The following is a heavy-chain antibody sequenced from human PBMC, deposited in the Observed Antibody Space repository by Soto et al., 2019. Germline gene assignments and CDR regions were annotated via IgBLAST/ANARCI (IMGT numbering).Heavy chain of an antibody. D-gene: IGHD2-2*01. J-gene: IGHJ4*02. CDR3: AKGMTDFCDSSGCSPIDY. V-gene: IGHV3-23*01. CDR1: RFTFSSYA. CDR2: ISTSGGTT. Sequence: VQLLESGGGLVQPGGSLRLSCAASRFTFSSYAMSWVRQAPGKGLEWVSSISTSGGTTFYADSVKGRFTISRDNSKNTLYLQMNSLRAEDTAGYYCAKGMTDFCDSSGCSPIDYWGQGTLVTVSS.